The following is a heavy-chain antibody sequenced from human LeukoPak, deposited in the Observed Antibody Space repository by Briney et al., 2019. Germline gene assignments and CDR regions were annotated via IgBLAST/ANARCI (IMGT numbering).Heavy chain of an antibody. CDR3: ARGGGAAGYNYEFDY. V-gene: IGHV4-59*01. D-gene: IGHD5-24*01. J-gene: IGHJ4*02. CDR1: GGSISSYY. CDR2: ISDSGDT. Sequence: SETLSLTCTVSGGSISSYYWNWIRQPPGKGLEWIAYISDSGDTKFNPSLKSRVTISIDTSKNQFSLKLTAVTAADTAVYYCARGGGAAGYNYEFDYWGQGTLVTASS.